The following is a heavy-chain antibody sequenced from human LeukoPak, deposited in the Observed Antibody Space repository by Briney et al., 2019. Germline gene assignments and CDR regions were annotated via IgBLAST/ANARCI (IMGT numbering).Heavy chain of an antibody. CDR2: ISYDGSNK. J-gene: IGHJ4*02. CDR3: ARDPEHTAMVWGPFDY. V-gene: IGHV3-30*04. D-gene: IGHD5-18*01. Sequence: PGGSLRLSCAASGFTFSSYAMHWVRQAPGKGLEWVAVISYDGSNKYYADSVKGRFTISRDNSKNTLYLQMNSLRAEDTAVYYCARDPEHTAMVWGPFDYWGQGTLVTVSS. CDR1: GFTFSSYA.